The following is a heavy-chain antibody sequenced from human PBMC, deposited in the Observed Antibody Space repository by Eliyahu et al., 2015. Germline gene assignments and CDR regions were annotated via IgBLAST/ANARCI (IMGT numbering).Heavy chain of an antibody. CDR2: HIPGGYT. Sequence: QVQLVQSGAEVKKPGASVRISCKASGYTFNQYYVHWMRQAPGQGLQWMGLHIPGGYTTYAQNFHGRVTMTSDTSTNTLYMELSSLTLEDTAVYYCARGADYVDWGQGTLVSVSP. J-gene: IGHJ4*02. CDR3: ARGADYVD. V-gene: IGHV1-46*02. D-gene: IGHD4-17*01. CDR1: GYTFNQYY.